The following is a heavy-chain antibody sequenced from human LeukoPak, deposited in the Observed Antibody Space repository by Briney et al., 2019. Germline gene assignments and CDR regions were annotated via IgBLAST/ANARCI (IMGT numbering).Heavy chain of an antibody. CDR2: IGDGGNT. D-gene: IGHD2-15*01. CDR1: GFTFSSYA. Sequence: GGSLRLSCAVSGFTFSSYAMGWVRQAPGKGLEWVSVIGDGGNTYYADSVKGRFTISRDNSKNTLFLQMNSVRVEDTAVYYCARGSSSSSYSPFDYWGQGTLVTVSP. CDR3: ARGSSSSSYSPFDY. V-gene: IGHV3-23*01. J-gene: IGHJ4*02.